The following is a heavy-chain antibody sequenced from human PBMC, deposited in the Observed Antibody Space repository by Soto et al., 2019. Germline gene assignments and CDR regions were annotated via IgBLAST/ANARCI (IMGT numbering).Heavy chain of an antibody. D-gene: IGHD3-10*01. J-gene: IGHJ6*02. CDR1: GFTFSSYG. Sequence: QVQLVESGGGVVQPGRSLRLSCAASGFTFSSYGMHWVRQAPGKGLEWVAVIWYDGSNKYYADSVKGRFTISRDNSKNTLYLQMNSLRAEDTAVYYCARHMVRGVIDYYYGMDVWGQGTTVTVSS. V-gene: IGHV3-33*01. CDR3: ARHMVRGVIDYYYGMDV. CDR2: IWYDGSNK.